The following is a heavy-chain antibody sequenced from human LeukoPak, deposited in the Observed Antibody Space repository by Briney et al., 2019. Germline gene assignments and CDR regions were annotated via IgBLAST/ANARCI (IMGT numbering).Heavy chain of an antibody. D-gene: IGHD7-27*01. Sequence: SETLSLTCSVSGASLTIYYWNWIRQPAGKGLEWIGRYASGTTAHNPSLKSQFTMSIDTSKNQISLRLTSVTAADTAVYYCATGDHSFDNWGQGILVTVTP. CDR3: ATGDHSFDN. CDR1: GASLTIYY. J-gene: IGHJ4*02. CDR2: YASGTT. V-gene: IGHV4-4*07.